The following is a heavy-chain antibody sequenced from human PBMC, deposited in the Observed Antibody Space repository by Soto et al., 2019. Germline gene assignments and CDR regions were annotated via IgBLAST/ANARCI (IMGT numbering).Heavy chain of an antibody. CDR3: ARDFDYYDSSGYRY. D-gene: IGHD3-22*01. J-gene: IGHJ4*02. V-gene: IGHV3-33*01. CDR2: IWYDGSNK. Sequence: GGSLRLSCAASGFTFSSYGMHWVRQAPGKGLEWVAVIWYDGSNKYYADSVKGRFTISRDNSKNTLYLQMNSLRAEDTAVYYCARDFDYYDSSGYRYWGQGTLVTVSS. CDR1: GFTFSSYG.